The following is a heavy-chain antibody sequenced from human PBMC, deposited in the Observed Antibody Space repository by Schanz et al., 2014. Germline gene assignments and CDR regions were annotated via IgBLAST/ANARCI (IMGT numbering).Heavy chain of an antibody. CDR3: AKDQRANYRGSGCNWFDP. V-gene: IGHV3-30*02. J-gene: IGHJ5*02. CDR1: GFTFSSYG. D-gene: IGHD3-10*01. CDR2: IRFDGSDK. Sequence: VQLVESGGGLIQPGGSLRLSCAASGFTFSSYGMHWVRQAPGKGLEWVTFIRFDGSDKYYADSVKGGFSVSRDNSKNTQYLQMNSLRADDTAVYDWAKDQRANYRGSGCNWFDPWGQGTLVTVSS.